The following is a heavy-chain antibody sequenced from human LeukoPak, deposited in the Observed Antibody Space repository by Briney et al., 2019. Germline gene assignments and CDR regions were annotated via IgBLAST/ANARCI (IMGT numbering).Heavy chain of an antibody. CDR2: ISHTGST. V-gene: IGHV4-4*02. D-gene: IGHD2-21*01. CDR1: NFPITSNTW. CDR3: ASSSLVVVVTYGFDI. J-gene: IGHJ3*02. Sequence: PSETLCLTCSVSNFPITSNTWWCWVRQPPGKRLGWSGVISHTGSTNYNPSFNSRVTMSVDKSKNEFSLNLKSVTAADTALYYCASSSLVVVVTYGFDIWGRGTAVTVSS.